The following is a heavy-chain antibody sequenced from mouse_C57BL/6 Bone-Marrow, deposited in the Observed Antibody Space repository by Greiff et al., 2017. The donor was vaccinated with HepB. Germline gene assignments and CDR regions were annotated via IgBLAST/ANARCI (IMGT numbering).Heavy chain of an antibody. J-gene: IGHJ1*03. CDR2: IYPRDGST. CDR3: ARREEYYGSSYWYFDV. CDR1: GYTFTSYD. D-gene: IGHD1-1*01. Sequence: VQLQQSGPELVKPGASVKLSCKASGYTFTSYDINWVKQRPGQGLEWIGWIYPRDGSTKYNEKFKGKATLTVDTSSSTAYMELHSLTSEDSAVYFCARREEYYGSSYWYFDVWGTGTTVTVSS. V-gene: IGHV1-85*01.